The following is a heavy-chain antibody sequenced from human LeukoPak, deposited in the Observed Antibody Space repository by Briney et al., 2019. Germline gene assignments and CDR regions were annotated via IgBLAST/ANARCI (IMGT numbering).Heavy chain of an antibody. CDR2: IYYSGST. J-gene: IGHJ4*02. Sequence: SQTLSLTCTVSGGSISSGGYYWSWIRQHPGKGLEWIGYIYYSGSTNYNPSLKSRVTISVDTSKNQFSLNLSSVTAADTAIYYCARLGGATSPFGYWGQGTLVTVSS. V-gene: IGHV4-31*03. CDR3: ARLGGATSPFGY. D-gene: IGHD1-26*01. CDR1: GGSISSGGYY.